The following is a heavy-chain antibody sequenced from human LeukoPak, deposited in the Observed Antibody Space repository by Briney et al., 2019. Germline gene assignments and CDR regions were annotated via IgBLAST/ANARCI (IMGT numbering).Heavy chain of an antibody. CDR1: GHSINSNNYY. V-gene: IGHV4-39*07. D-gene: IGHD3-3*01. CDR2: IYYSGST. Sequence: PSETLSLTCNVSGHSINSNNYYWGWIRQPPGKGLEWIGSIYYSGSTYYNPSLKSRVTISVDTSKNQFSLKLSSVTAADTAVYYCAREVRRDFWSGYHESNNWFDSWGQGTLVTVSS. J-gene: IGHJ5*01. CDR3: AREVRRDFWSGYHESNNWFDS.